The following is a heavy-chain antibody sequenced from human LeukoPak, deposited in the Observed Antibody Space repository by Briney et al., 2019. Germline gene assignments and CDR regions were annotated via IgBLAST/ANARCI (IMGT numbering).Heavy chain of an antibody. D-gene: IGHD6-6*01. Sequence: GESLKISCQGSGYNFIRYWIAWVRQMPGKGLEWMAIIYPGDSDTRYSPSFEGRVSISVDKSITTAYLQWSSLKASDTAMYYCARQASLAARITYWGQGTQVTVSS. V-gene: IGHV5-51*01. CDR3: ARQASLAARITY. J-gene: IGHJ4*02. CDR1: GYNFIRYW. CDR2: IYPGDSDT.